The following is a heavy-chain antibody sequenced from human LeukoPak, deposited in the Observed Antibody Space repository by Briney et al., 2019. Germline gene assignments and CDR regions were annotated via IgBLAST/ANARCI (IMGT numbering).Heavy chain of an antibody. V-gene: IGHV1-46*01. J-gene: IGHJ4*02. D-gene: IGHD3-16*01. CDR1: GYTFTSYY. CDR3: ARGVYDYVWGSYSDY. CDR2: INPSGGST. Sequence: ASVKVSCKASGYTFTSYYMHWVRQAPGQGLEWMGIINPSGGSTNYAQKFQGRVTITADKSTSTAYMELSSLRSEDTAVYYCARGVYDYVWGSYSDYWGQGTLVTVSS.